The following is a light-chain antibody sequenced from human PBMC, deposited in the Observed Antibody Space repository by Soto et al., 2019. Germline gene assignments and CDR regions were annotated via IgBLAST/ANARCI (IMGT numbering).Light chain of an antibody. V-gene: IGKV3-20*01. CDR3: QQYGSSPFT. CDR1: QSVSSSY. Sequence: EIVLTQSPGTLSLSPGERATLSCRASQSVSSSYLAWYQQKPGQTPRLLFYGASSRATGIPDRFSGSGSGTVFTLTISRLAPEYFAVYSCQQYGSSPFTFGPGTKVDIK. J-gene: IGKJ3*01. CDR2: GAS.